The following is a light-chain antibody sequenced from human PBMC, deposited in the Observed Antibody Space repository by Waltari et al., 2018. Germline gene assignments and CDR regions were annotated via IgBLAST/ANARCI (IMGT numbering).Light chain of an antibody. CDR2: LDSDGSH. V-gene: IGLV4-69*01. Sequence: QLALTQSPSASASLGASVKLTCTLSSGHSDYSIAWHLQQPEKGPRYLMKLDSDGSHTMGDGIPHRFSGSSSGAERYLTISSLQYEDEADYYCQTWGTGFVVFGGGTKLTVL. J-gene: IGLJ2*01. CDR1: SGHSDYS. CDR3: QTWGTGFVV.